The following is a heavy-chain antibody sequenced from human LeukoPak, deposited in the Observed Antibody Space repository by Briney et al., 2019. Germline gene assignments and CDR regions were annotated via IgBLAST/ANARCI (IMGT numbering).Heavy chain of an antibody. D-gene: IGHD5-24*01. V-gene: IGHV3-48*01. J-gene: IGHJ4*02. CDR2: IGIDSGNT. CDR1: GFTFSDYS. Sequence: GGSLRLSCAASGFTFSDYSMNWVRQAPGKGLEWISYIGIDSGNTNYADSVKGRFTISGDKAKNSLYLQMNSLRVEDTAVYYSARDYKYAFYNWGQGTPVTVSS. CDR3: ARDYKYAFYN.